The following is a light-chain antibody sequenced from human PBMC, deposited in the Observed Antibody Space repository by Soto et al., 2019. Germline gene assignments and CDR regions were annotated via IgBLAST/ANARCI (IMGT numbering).Light chain of an antibody. Sequence: QSALTQPASVSGSPGQSITISCTGTSSDIGSHNYVSWFQQRPGKAPKLIIYEVSNRPSGVSTHFSGSKSGNTASLTISGLLPEDADEYYGSSYTTTTRLFGGGTKLTVL. J-gene: IGLJ3*02. CDR3: SSYTTTTRL. CDR1: SSDIGSHNY. CDR2: EVS. V-gene: IGLV2-14*01.